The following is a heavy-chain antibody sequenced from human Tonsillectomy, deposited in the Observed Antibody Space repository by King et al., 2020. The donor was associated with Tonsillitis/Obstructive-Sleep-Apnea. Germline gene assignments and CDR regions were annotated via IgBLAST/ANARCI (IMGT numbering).Heavy chain of an antibody. CDR2: IGGSGSTI. Sequence: VQLVESGGGLVKPGGSLRLSCVTSGFNFSNFEMNWVRQAPGKGLEWLSYIGGSGSTIYYADSVKGRFSISRDNAKNSLYLEMNSLRAEDTGVYYCVRERASYYDVWSYPDYWGQGTLVTVSS. V-gene: IGHV3-48*03. CDR3: VRERASYYDVWSYPDY. J-gene: IGHJ4*02. D-gene: IGHD3-3*01. CDR1: GFNFSNFE.